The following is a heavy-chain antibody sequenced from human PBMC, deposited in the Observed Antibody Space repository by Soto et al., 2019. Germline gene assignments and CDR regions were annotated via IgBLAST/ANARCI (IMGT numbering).Heavy chain of an antibody. CDR3: ARHLSSSWFGPFDY. V-gene: IGHV4-34*01. J-gene: IGHJ4*02. CDR1: GGSFSGYY. CDR2: INHSGST. Sequence: SEXLSLTCAVYGGSFSGYYWRWIRQPPGKGLEWIGEINHSGSTNYNPSLKSRVTISVDTSKNQFSLKLSSVTAADTAVYYCARHLSSSWFGPFDYWGQGNLVTVSS. D-gene: IGHD6-13*01.